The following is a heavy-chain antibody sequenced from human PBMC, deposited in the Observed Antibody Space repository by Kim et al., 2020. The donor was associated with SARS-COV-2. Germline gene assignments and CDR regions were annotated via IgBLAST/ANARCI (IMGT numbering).Heavy chain of an antibody. CDR2: IIPIFGTA. CDR1: GGTFSSYA. CDR3: ASRSRYYYDSSGYRYYFDY. D-gene: IGHD3-22*01. Sequence: SVKVSCKASGGTFSSYAISWVRQAPGQGLEWMGGIIPIFGTANYAQKFQGRVTITADESTSTAYMELSSLRSEDTAVYYCASRSRYYYDSSGYRYYFDYWGQGALVTVSS. J-gene: IGHJ4*02. V-gene: IGHV1-69*13.